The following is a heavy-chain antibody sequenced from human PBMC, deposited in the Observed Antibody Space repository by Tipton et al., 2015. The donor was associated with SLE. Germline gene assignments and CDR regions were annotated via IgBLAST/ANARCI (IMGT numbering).Heavy chain of an antibody. D-gene: IGHD3-10*01. Sequence: TLSLTCAVSGYSIRSGYYWGWVRQPPGKGLEWIGEINHSGSTNYNPSLKSRVTLSVDPSKTQVSLKLSSVTAADTAVYYCARGWAARLLWFGESKGHVDYWGQGTLLAVSS. V-gene: IGHV4-38-2*01. CDR1: GYSIRSGYY. CDR3: ARGWAARLLWFGESKGHVDY. CDR2: INHSGST. J-gene: IGHJ4*02.